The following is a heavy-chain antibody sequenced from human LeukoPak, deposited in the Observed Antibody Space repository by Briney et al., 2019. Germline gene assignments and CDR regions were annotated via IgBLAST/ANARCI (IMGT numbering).Heavy chain of an antibody. D-gene: IGHD2-21*02. CDR2: INRSGST. CDR3: AKWMGDSFRRVFDY. Sequence: SETLSLTCAVYGGSFNGYYWSWIRQPPGKGLEWIAEINRSGSTNYNPPLKSRVTISLDTSKNQFSLRLNSVTAADTAVYYCAKWMGDSFRRVFDYWAQGTLVTVSS. V-gene: IGHV4-34*01. CDR1: GGSFNGYY. J-gene: IGHJ4*02.